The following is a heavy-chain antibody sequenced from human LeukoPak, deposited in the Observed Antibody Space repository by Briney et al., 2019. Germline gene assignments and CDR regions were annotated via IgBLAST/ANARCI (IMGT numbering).Heavy chain of an antibody. D-gene: IGHD4-11*01. V-gene: IGHV3-30*18. CDR1: GFTFSNYG. CDR2: ISYDGSNK. Sequence: GGSLRLSCAASGFTFSNYGMHWVRQAPGKGLEWVAVISYDGSNKYYADSVKVRFTISRDNSKNTLYLQMNSLRAEDTAVYYCAKAAATTITHEYYYDYWGQGTLVTASS. J-gene: IGHJ4*02. CDR3: AKAAATTITHEYYYDY.